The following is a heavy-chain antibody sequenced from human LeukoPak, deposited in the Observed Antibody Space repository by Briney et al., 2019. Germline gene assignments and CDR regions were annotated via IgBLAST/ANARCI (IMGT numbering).Heavy chain of an antibody. V-gene: IGHV3-21*01. CDR1: GFTFSRYT. D-gene: IGHD2-15*01. CDR3: ARDGGRGSSNLDYFDY. CDR2: ISSNGAYI. Sequence: GGSLRLSCAASGFTFSRYTINWVRQAPGKGLEWVSSISSNGAYIYYADSMEGRFTISRDNAKNSLSLQMDSLRAEDTAIYYCARDGGRGSSNLDYFDYWGQGMLVTVSS. J-gene: IGHJ4*02.